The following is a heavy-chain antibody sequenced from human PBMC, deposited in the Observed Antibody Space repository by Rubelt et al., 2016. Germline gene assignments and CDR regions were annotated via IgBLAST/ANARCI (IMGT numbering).Heavy chain of an antibody. V-gene: IGHV3-23*04. J-gene: IGHJ4*02. CDR3: AKETEMIVLSPSLVY. D-gene: IGHD2/OR15-2a*01. Sequence: EVQLVESGGGLVQPGRSLRLSCAASGFTFDDYAMHWVRQAPGKGLEWVSHISGSGGSTNHADSVKGRFTISRDNSKNTRYLQMNSLRAEDTAVYYCAKETEMIVLSPSLVYWGQGTLVTVSS. CDR1: GFTFDDYA. CDR2: ISGSGGST.